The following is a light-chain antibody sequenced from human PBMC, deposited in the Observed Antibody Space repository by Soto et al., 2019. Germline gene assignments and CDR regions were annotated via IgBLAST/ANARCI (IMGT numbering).Light chain of an antibody. CDR2: EVT. J-gene: IGLJ2*01. CDR1: SSDIGGYNY. CDR3: SSYAGSNNLVI. V-gene: IGLV2-8*01. Sequence: QSVLTQPPSASGSPGQSVTISCTGTSSDIGGYNYVSWYQQHPGKAPKLIIYEVTNRPSGVPDRFSGSKSGNTASLTVSGLQVEDETDYYCSSYAGSNNLVIFGGGTKLTVL.